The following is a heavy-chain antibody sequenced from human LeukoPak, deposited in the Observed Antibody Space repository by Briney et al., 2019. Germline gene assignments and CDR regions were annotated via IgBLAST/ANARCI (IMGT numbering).Heavy chain of an antibody. CDR1: GFTFSSYG. CDR2: TSYDGSNK. V-gene: IGHV3-30*18. Sequence: GGSLRLSCAASGFTFSSYGMHWVRQAPGKGLEWVAVTSYDGSNKYYADSVKGRFTISRDNSKNTLYLQMNSLRVEDTAVYYCAKDVSAASGNGFEIWGQGTMVTVSS. D-gene: IGHD6-25*01. J-gene: IGHJ3*02. CDR3: AKDVSAASGNGFEI.